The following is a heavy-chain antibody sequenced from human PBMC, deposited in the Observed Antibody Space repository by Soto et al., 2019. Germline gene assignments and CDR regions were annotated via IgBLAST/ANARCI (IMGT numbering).Heavy chain of an antibody. CDR3: ARERMAVASTLLWYYGMDV. Sequence: PGGSLRLSCAASGFTVSSNYMSWVRQAPGKGLEWVSIIYGGGSTYYADSVKGRFTISRDNSKNTLYLQMNSLRAEDTAVYYCARERMAVASTLLWYYGMDVWGQGTTVTVPS. D-gene: IGHD6-19*01. CDR2: IYGGGST. V-gene: IGHV3-66*01. J-gene: IGHJ6*02. CDR1: GFTVSSNY.